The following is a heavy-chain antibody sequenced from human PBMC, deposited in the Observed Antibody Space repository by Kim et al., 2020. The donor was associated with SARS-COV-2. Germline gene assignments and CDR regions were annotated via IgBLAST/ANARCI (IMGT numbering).Heavy chain of an antibody. D-gene: IGHD6-19*01. CDR3: TRNLGWLGSHDF. CDR2: ISVSGSL. CDR1: GFPFSDFS. J-gene: IGHJ4*02. V-gene: IGHV3-21*01. Sequence: GGSLRLSCEASGFPFSDFSLNWVRQAPGKGLEWVSTISVSGSLYYADSVRGRFTISRDDANNSVYLQLNSLRDDDTAIYYCTRNLGWLGSHDFWGQGTLVTVSS.